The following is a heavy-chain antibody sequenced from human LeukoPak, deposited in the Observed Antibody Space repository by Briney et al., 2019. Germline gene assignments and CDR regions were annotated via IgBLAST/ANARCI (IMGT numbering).Heavy chain of an antibody. CDR3: ARTDRGDYVWGSYRRQNYFDY. CDR2: ISSSGSTI. J-gene: IGHJ4*02. V-gene: IGHV3-48*03. D-gene: IGHD3-16*02. Sequence: PGGSLRLSCAASGFTFSSYEINWVRQAPGKGLEWVSYISSSGSTIYYADSVKGRFTISRDNAKNSLYLQMNSLRAEDTAVYYCARTDRGDYVWGSYRRQNYFDYWGRGTLVTVSS. CDR1: GFTFSSYE.